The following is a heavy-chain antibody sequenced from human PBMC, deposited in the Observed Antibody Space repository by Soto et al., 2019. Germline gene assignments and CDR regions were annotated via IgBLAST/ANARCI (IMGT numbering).Heavy chain of an antibody. J-gene: IGHJ6*02. Sequence: GGSLRLSCAASGFTFSSYAMHWVRQAPGKGLEWVAVISYDGSNKYYADSVKGRFTISRDNSKNTLYLQMNSLRAEDTAVYYCARDLWGRGGYCSSTSCYIVSYGMDVWGQGTTVTVSS. V-gene: IGHV3-30-3*01. CDR1: GFTFSSYA. CDR3: ARDLWGRGGYCSSTSCYIVSYGMDV. D-gene: IGHD2-2*02. CDR2: ISYDGSNK.